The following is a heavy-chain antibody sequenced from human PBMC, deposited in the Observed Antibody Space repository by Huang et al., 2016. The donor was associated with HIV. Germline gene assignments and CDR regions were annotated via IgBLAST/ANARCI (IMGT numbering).Heavy chain of an antibody. Sequence: EVQLVESGGGLVQPGGSLRLSCAASGFTFSSYWMHWVRQAPGKGLVWGSGIKSDGGSPGYADAGKGRFTISRDNAKNTLYLQMNSLRAEDTAVYYCVRDPRIQSWLNYFDYWGQGTLVSVSS. D-gene: IGHD3-22*01. CDR3: VRDPRIQSWLNYFDY. CDR1: GFTFSSYW. J-gene: IGHJ4*02. V-gene: IGHV3-74*01. CDR2: IKSDGGSP.